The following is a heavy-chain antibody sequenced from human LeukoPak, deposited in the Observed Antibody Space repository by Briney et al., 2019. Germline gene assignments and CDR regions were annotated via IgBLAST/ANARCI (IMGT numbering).Heavy chain of an antibody. Sequence: SQTLSLTCAISGDSVSSKSAAWNWIRQSPSRGLEWLGRTYYRSKWNNDYAVSVKSRININPETSKNQFSLQLNSVTPEDTAVYYCAREDEEGTTWSWFDPWGQGTPVTVSS. CDR2: TYYRSKWNN. CDR1: GDSVSSKSAA. D-gene: IGHD1-7*01. V-gene: IGHV6-1*01. J-gene: IGHJ5*02. CDR3: AREDEEGTTWSWFDP.